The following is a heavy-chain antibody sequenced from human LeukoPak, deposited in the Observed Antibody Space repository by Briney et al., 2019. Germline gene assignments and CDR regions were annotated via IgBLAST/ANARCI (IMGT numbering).Heavy chain of an antibody. V-gene: IGHV4-39*01. Sequence: SETLSLTCTVSGGSISSSSYYWGWIRQPPGKGLEWIGSIYYSGSTYYNPSPKSRVTISVDTSKNQFSLKLSSVTAADTAVYYCARHNGDGYKPAHIDYWGQGTLVTVSS. CDR3: ARHNGDGYKPAHIDY. CDR2: IYYSGST. J-gene: IGHJ4*02. CDR1: GGSISSSSYY. D-gene: IGHD5-24*01.